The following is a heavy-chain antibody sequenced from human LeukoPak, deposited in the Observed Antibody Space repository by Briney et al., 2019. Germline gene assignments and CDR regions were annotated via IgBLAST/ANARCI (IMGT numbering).Heavy chain of an antibody. Sequence: GGSLRLSCAASGFTFSSYEMNWVRQAPGKGLEWVAVISYDGSNKYYADSVKGRFTISRDNSKNTLYLQMNSLRAEDTAAYYCAKDPGLGYCSGGSCYYYYYGMDVWGQGTTVTVSS. CDR3: AKDPGLGYCSGGSCYYYYYGMDV. J-gene: IGHJ6*02. V-gene: IGHV3-30*18. CDR1: GFTFSSYE. D-gene: IGHD2-15*01. CDR2: ISYDGSNK.